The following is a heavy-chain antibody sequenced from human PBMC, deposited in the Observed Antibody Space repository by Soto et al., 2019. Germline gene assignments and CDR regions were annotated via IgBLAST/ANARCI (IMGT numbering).Heavy chain of an antibody. J-gene: IGHJ6*02. Sequence: HPGGSLRLSCAASGFTVSSNYMSWVRQAPGKGLEWVSVIYSGGNTYYADSVKGRFTISRDNSKNTLYLQMNSLRAEDTAVYYCARDHEYSSSSFLYYYYGMDVWGQGTTVTVSS. CDR3: ARDHEYSSSSFLYYYYGMDV. CDR1: GFTVSSNY. V-gene: IGHV3-53*01. D-gene: IGHD6-6*01. CDR2: IYSGGNT.